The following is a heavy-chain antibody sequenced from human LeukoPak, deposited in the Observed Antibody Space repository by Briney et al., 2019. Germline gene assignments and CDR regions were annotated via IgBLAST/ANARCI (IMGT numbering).Heavy chain of an antibody. CDR1: GGSITSYY. J-gene: IGHJ6*02. CDR2: IYTSGNT. D-gene: IGHD5-24*01. CDR3: ARGQRMDV. V-gene: IGHV4-4*07. Sequence: SETLSLTCAVSGGSITSYYWTWIRQPAGKGLEWIGRIYTSGNTNHNPSLKSRVTMSLDTSKNQLSLKLSSVTAADTAVYYCARGQRMDVWGRGTTVTVSS.